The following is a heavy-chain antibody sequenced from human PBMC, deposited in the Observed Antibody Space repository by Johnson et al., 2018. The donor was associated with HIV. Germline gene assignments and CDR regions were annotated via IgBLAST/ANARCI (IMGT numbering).Heavy chain of an antibody. CDR2: IKSEADGGTT. Sequence: VQLVESGGGLVQPGGSLRLSCAASGFTFNNTWMSWVRQAPGKGLEWLGHIKSEADGGTTDYAAPVKGKFIISRDDSKTTLYLQINSLKSEDTAVYYCATEPHAFDIWGQGTLVTVSS. CDR3: ATEPHAFDI. CDR1: GFTFNNTW. J-gene: IGHJ3*02. V-gene: IGHV3-15*01.